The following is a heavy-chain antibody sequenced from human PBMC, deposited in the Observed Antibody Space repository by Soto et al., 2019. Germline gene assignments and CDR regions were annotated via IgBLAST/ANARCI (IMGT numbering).Heavy chain of an antibody. J-gene: IGHJ1*01. Sequence: EVQLLESGGGLVQPGGSLRLSYAASGFTFSSYAMSWVRQAPGTGLEWVSSIHDRGTFHADSVKGRFTISRDNSRSTLYLQMNSLRAEDTAIYYCTKATHNAEGAYCGTTSCAAEYFQVWGQGTLVSVSS. CDR3: TKATHNAEGAYCGTTSCAAEYFQV. CDR2: IHDRGT. CDR1: GFTFSSYA. V-gene: IGHV3-23*01. D-gene: IGHD2-2*01.